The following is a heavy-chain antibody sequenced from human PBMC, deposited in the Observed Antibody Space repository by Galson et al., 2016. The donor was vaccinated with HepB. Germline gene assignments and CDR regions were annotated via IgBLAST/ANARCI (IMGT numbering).Heavy chain of an antibody. D-gene: IGHD6-25*01. J-gene: IGHJ1*01. V-gene: IGHV3-11*01. Sequence: SLRLSCAASGFSFSDYYMSWIRQAPGKGLEWVSYISSSGKTTYYAASVKGRFTISRDNAKNSLHLQLNSLRADDTAVYYGATGGQRYFEHWGQGTLVSVSS. CDR3: ATGGQRYFEH. CDR1: GFSFSDYY. CDR2: ISSSGKTT.